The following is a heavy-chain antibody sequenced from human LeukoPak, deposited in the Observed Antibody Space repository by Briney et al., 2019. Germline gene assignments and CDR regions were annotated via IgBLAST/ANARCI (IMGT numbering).Heavy chain of an antibody. D-gene: IGHD2-21*01. CDR1: GYSISSGYY. Sequence: SESLSLTCTVSGYSISSGYYWGWIRQPPGKGLEWIGSIYHSGSTYYNPSLKSRVTISVDTSKNQFSLKLSSVTAADTAVYYCARVPVIAIPLLDYWGQGTLVTVSS. CDR2: IYHSGST. V-gene: IGHV4-38-2*02. J-gene: IGHJ4*02. CDR3: ARVPVIAIPLLDY.